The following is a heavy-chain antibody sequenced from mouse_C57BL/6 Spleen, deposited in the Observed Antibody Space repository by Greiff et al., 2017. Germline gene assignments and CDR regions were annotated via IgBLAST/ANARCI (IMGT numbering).Heavy chain of an antibody. CDR3: ARAPYFDY. J-gene: IGHJ2*01. Sequence: EVQLQQSGPELVKPGASVKISCKASGYSFTGYYMNWVKQSPEKSLEWIGEINPSTGGTTYNQKFKAKATLTVDKSSSTAYMQLKRLTSEDSAVYYCARAPYFDYWGQGTTLTVSS. CDR2: INPSTGGT. CDR1: GYSFTGYY. V-gene: IGHV1-42*01.